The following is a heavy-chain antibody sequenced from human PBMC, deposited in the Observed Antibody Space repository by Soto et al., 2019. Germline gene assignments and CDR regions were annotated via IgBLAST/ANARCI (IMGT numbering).Heavy chain of an antibody. CDR3: ARQVVVVPAAMNPYYYYYYMDV. CDR1: GGSISSSSYY. J-gene: IGHJ6*03. V-gene: IGHV4-39*01. Sequence: SETLSLTCTVSGGSISSSSYYWGWIRQPPGKGLEWIGSIYYSGSTYYNPSLKSRVTISVDTSKNQFSLKLSSVTAADTAVYYCARQVVVVPAAMNPYYYYYYMDVWGKGTTVTVSS. D-gene: IGHD2-2*01. CDR2: IYYSGST.